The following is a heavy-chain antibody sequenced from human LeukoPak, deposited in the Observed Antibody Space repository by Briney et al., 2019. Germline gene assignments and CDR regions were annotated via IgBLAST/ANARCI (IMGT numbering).Heavy chain of an antibody. CDR2: ISYDGSNK. J-gene: IGHJ4*02. D-gene: IGHD3-22*01. CDR3: ARSFAIVVVITTLDY. Sequence: PGGSLRLSCAVSGFTFSSYAMHWVRQAPGKGLEWVAVISYDGSNKYYADSVKGRFTISRDNSKSTLYLQMNSLRAEDTAVYYCARSFAIVVVITTLDYWGQGTLVTVSS. CDR1: GFTFSSYA. V-gene: IGHV3-30*04.